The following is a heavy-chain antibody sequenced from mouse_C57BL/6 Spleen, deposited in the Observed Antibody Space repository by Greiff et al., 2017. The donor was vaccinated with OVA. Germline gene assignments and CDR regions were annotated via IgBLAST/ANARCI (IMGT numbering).Heavy chain of an antibody. J-gene: IGHJ4*01. Sequence: LEESGPELVKPGASVKISCKASGYSFTDYNMNWVKQSNGKSLEWIGVINPNYGTTSYNQKFKGKATLTVDQSSSTAYMQLNSLTSEDSAVYYCARYDYDPYYYAMDYWGQGTSVTVSS. V-gene: IGHV1-39*01. CDR1: GYSFTDYN. D-gene: IGHD2-4*01. CDR2: INPNYGTT. CDR3: ARYDYDPYYYAMDY.